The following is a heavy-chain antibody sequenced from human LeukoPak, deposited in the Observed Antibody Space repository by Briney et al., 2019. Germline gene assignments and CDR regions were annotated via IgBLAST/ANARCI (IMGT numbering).Heavy chain of an antibody. CDR2: IYPGDPDT. V-gene: IGHV5-51*01. CDR3: ARISSVFHCSSTSCQDNWFDP. J-gene: IGHJ5*02. D-gene: IGHD2-2*01. CDR1: GYSFTSYW. Sequence: GESLKISCKGSGYSFTSYWIGWVRQMPGKGLEWMGIIYPGDPDTRYSPSFQGQVTISADKSISTAYLQWSSLKASDTAMYYCARISSVFHCSSTSCQDNWFDPWGQGTLVTVSS.